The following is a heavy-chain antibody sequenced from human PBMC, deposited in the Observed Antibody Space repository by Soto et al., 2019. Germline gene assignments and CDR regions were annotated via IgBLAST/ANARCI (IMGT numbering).Heavy chain of an antibody. D-gene: IGHD1-1*01. V-gene: IGHV4-61*08. CDR1: GDSVSSSDFY. CDR3: ARVSKLVAHKDGTSAYFYEMDV. Sequence: SETLSLTCAVSGDSVSSSDFYWTWIRQPPGKPLEWIGYVYSTGTTNYSPSLKSRVDMSVDTSENQFSLKVRSVTAADAAVYFCARVSKLVAHKDGTSAYFYEMDVWGHGTTVTVSS. CDR2: VYSTGTT. J-gene: IGHJ6*02.